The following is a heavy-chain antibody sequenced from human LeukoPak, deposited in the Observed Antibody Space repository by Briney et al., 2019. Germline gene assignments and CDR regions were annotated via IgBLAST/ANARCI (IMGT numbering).Heavy chain of an antibody. CDR1: GVTLSSSG. CDR3: AREHTPYGSGCTAAY. Sequence: PGGSLRLSCAASGVTLSSSGMNWVRQAPGKGLEWVSYISPSSSTMYYADSGKGGFTISRDNAKNPLYLQMNSLRAEDTAVYYCAREHTPYGSGCTAAYWGQGTLVTVSS. J-gene: IGHJ4*02. D-gene: IGHD6-19*01. CDR2: ISPSSSTM. V-gene: IGHV3-48*01.